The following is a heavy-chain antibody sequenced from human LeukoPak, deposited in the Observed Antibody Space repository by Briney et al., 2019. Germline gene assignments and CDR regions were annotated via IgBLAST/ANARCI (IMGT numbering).Heavy chain of an antibody. CDR2: INPNSGGT. CDR1: GYTFTCYY. D-gene: IGHD6-13*01. J-gene: IGHJ5*02. CDR3: ASSSSWERYNWFDP. Sequence: ASVKVSCKASGYTFTCYYMHWVRQAPGQGLEWMGWINPNSGGTNYAQKFQGRVTMTRDTSISTAYMELSRLRSDDTAVYYCASSSSWERYNWFDPWGQGTLVTVSS. V-gene: IGHV1-2*02.